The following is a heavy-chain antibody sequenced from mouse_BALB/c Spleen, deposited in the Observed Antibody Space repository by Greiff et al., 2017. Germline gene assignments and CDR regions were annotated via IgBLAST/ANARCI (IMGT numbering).Heavy chain of an antibody. J-gene: IGHJ2*01. D-gene: IGHD1-2*01. CDR3: ARSALLGVDY. V-gene: IGHV3-2*02. Sequence: EVQLVESGPGLVKPSQSLSLTCTVTGYSITSDYAWNWIRQFPGNKLEWMGYISYSGSTSYNPSLKSRISITRDTSKNQFFLQLNSVTTEDTATYYCARSALLGVDYWGQGTTLTVSS. CDR2: ISYSGST. CDR1: GYSITSDYA.